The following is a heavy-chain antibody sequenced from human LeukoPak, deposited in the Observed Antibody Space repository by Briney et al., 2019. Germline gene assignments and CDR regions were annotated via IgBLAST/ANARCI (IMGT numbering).Heavy chain of an antibody. Sequence: GESLKISCKGSGCTFTSYWIAWVRQMPGKGLEWLGIIYPGDSDTRYSPSFQGQVTISADKSISTAYLQWSSLKASDTAMYYCARNPKYSSGWYETDYWGQGTLVTVSS. D-gene: IGHD6-19*01. CDR1: GCTFTSYW. CDR3: ARNPKYSSGWYETDY. V-gene: IGHV5-51*01. J-gene: IGHJ4*02. CDR2: IYPGDSDT.